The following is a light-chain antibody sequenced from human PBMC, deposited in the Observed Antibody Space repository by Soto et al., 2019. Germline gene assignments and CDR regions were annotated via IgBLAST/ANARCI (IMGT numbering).Light chain of an antibody. Sequence: QSVLTQPASVSGSPGQSITISCTGTSSDVGGYDYVSWYQLHPGKAPKLMVFEVDNRPSGVSYRFSGSKSGNTASLTISGLQAEDEADYFCRSYSISTAYLFGTGNKVTGL. V-gene: IGLV2-14*01. CDR3: RSYSISTAYL. CDR1: SSDVGGYDY. CDR2: EVD. J-gene: IGLJ1*01.